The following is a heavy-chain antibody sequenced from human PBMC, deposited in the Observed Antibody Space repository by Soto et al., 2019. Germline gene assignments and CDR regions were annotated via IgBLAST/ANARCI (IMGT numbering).Heavy chain of an antibody. CDR1: GYSFTGYY. D-gene: IGHD6-19*01. V-gene: IGHV1-2*04. CDR2: INPHSGGT. J-gene: IGHJ6*02. Sequence: ASVKVSCKAYGYSFTGYYIHWVRQAPGQGLEWMGWINPHSGGTKYAQDFQGWVTMTRDTSISTVYMEVTTLRSDDTAVYYCARELHFSSGWRKSYFYGLDVWGQGTAVTVSS. CDR3: ARELHFSSGWRKSYFYGLDV.